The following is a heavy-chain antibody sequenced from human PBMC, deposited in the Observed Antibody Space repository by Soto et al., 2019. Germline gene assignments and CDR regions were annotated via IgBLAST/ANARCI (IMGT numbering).Heavy chain of an antibody. CDR1: ELNIGDHG. J-gene: IGHJ6*03. V-gene: IGHV3-64*01. D-gene: IGHD6-6*01. Sequence: GGSKRVSSTAAELNIGDHGRDWISKNPGKGLEYVSGISSNGVGTYYANSVQGRFTISRDNSKNTVYLQMGSLRPEDMAVYYCARRARPDFYYMDVWGKGTTVTVSS. CDR2: ISSNGVGT. CDR3: ARRARPDFYYMDV.